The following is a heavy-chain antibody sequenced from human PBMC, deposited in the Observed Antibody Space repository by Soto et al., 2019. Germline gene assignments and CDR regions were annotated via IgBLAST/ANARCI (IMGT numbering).Heavy chain of an antibody. D-gene: IGHD5-12*01. J-gene: IGHJ4*02. CDR2: ISYDGSNK. Sequence: QVQLVESGGGVVQPGRSLRLSCAASGFTFSSYGMHWVRQAPGKGLEWVAVISYDGSNKYYADSVKGRFTISRDNSKSTLYLQMNSLRAEDTAVYYCAKKEGGYVSYWGQGTLVTVSS. CDR1: GFTFSSYG. V-gene: IGHV3-30*18. CDR3: AKKEGGYVSY.